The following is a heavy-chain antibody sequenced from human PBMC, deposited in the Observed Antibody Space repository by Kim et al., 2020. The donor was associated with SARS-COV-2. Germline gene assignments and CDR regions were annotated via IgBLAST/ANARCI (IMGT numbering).Heavy chain of an antibody. V-gene: IGHV3-7*01. CDR2: IKQDGSEK. CDR1: GFTFSSNW. Sequence: GGSLRLSCVASGFTFSSNWMSWVRQAPGKGLEWVANIKQDGSEKYYVDSVKGRFTISRDNAKNSLYLQMNSLRAEDTAVYFCARASGYDNPFDYWGQGTLVTVSS. D-gene: IGHD5-12*01. J-gene: IGHJ4*02. CDR3: ARASGYDNPFDY.